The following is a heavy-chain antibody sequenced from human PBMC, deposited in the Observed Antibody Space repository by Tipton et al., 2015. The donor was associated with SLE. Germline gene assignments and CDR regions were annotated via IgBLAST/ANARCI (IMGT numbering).Heavy chain of an antibody. D-gene: IGHD3-22*01. V-gene: IGHV4-31*03. CDR2: IYSSGIT. CDR3: ARYYYDSTGDCLFDY. J-gene: IGHJ4*02. CDR1: GGSIRSSRHF. Sequence: TLSLTCTVSGGSIRSSRHFWGWIRQHPGKGLEWIGYIYSSGITYYNPSLTGRPAISLDAPKKQFSLKLTSVTTADTAVYYCARYYYDSTGDCLFDYWGQGTLVTVST.